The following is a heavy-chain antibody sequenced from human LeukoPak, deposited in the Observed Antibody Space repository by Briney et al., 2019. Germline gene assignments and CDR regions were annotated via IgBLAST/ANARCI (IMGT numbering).Heavy chain of an antibody. Sequence: SETLSLTCTVSGGSISSSSYYWGWIRQPPGKGLEWIGSIYYSGSTYYNPSLKSRVTISVDTSKNQFSLKLSSVTAADTAVYYCARHGGYHFDYWGQGTLVTVSS. CDR1: GGSISSSSYY. CDR3: ARHGGYHFDY. V-gene: IGHV4-39*01. J-gene: IGHJ4*02. CDR2: IYYSGST. D-gene: IGHD3-16*01.